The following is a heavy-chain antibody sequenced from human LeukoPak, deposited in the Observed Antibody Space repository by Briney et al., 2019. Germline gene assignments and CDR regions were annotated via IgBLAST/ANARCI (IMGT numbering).Heavy chain of an antibody. Sequence: GGSLRLSCAASGFTFSSYWMSWVRQAPGKGLEWVSSISSSSSYIYYADSVKGRFTISRDNAKNSLYLQMNSLRAEDTAVYYCARDRPTVTTSDYWGQGTLVTVSS. CDR1: GFTFSSYW. CDR2: ISSSSSYI. CDR3: ARDRPTVTTSDY. V-gene: IGHV3-21*01. D-gene: IGHD4-17*01. J-gene: IGHJ4*02.